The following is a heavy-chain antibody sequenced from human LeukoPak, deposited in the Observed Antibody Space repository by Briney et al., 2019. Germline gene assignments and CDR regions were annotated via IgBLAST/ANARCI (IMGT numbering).Heavy chain of an antibody. V-gene: IGHV4-39*01. CDR1: GVSISSSSYY. CDR3: ARRGEAATKGGRYFDQ. CDR2: IYYSGST. D-gene: IGHD5-24*01. J-gene: IGHJ4*02. Sequence: SETLSLTCTVSGVSISSSSYYWGWIRQPPGKGLEWIGNIYYSGSTYYNPSLKSRLTISVDTSKNQFSLKLSSVTAADTAVYFCARRGEAATKGGRYFDQWGQGTLVTVSS.